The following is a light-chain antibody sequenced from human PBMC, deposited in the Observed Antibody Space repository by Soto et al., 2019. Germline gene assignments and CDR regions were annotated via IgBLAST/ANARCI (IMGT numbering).Light chain of an antibody. CDR2: ALS. V-gene: IGLV2-8*01. CDR3: SSYAGSNNLYV. CDR1: SRDVGDYNY. J-gene: IGLJ1*01. Sequence: QSVLTQPPSASGTPGQSVTISFTGTSRDVGDYNYVSWYQQHPARAPTLMIYALSPRPSGVPDRFSGSKSGTTASLTVSGLQAEDEADYYCSSYAGSNNLYVFGTGTKVTVL.